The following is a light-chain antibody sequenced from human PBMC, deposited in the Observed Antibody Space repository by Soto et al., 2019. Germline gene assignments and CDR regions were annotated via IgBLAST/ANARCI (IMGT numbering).Light chain of an antibody. J-gene: IGKJ4*01. CDR2: AAS. CDR1: QDINCY. CDR3: QQYNIYPLT. Sequence: DVQMTQSPSSLSASVGDRVTITCRASQDINCYLAWYQQKPGNDPKSLIYAASSLQTGVPSRFSGSESGTDFTLTINNLQPEDSATYYCQQYNIYPLTFGGGTKVEIK. V-gene: IGKV1D-16*01.